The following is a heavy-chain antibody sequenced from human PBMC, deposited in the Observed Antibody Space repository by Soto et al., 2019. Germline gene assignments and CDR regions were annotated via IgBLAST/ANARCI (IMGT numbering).Heavy chain of an antibody. CDR1: GFTFSGSA. V-gene: IGHV3-73*01. CDR3: TRRRDYDILTGYPLNLDPFDI. J-gene: IGHJ3*02. CDR2: IRSKANSYAT. Sequence: PRLSCAASGFTFSGSAMHWVRQASGKGLEWVGRIRSKANSYATAYAASVKGRFTISRDDSKNTAYLQMNSLKTEDTAVYYCTRRRDYDILTGYPLNLDPFDIWGQGTMVTVSS. D-gene: IGHD3-9*01.